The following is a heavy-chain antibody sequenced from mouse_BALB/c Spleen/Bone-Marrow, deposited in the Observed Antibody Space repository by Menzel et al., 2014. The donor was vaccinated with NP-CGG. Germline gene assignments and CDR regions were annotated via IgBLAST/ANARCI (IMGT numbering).Heavy chain of an antibody. CDR3: ARGYYYGSSHYWYFDV. Sequence: EVKLVESGGGLVQPGGSRKLSCVASGFTFXSFGMHWVRQAPEKGLEWVAYISSGSSSTYYADTLKGRFTISRDNPKNTLFLQMTSLRSEDTAMYYCARGYYYGSSHYWYFDVWGAGTTVTVSS. CDR2: ISSGSSST. D-gene: IGHD1-1*01. CDR1: GFTFXSFG. J-gene: IGHJ1*01. V-gene: IGHV5-17*02.